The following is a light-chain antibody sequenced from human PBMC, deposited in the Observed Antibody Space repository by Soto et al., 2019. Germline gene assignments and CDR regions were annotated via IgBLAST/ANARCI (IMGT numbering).Light chain of an antibody. CDR3: MQSLQTPPWT. CDR1: QSLLQTNGYTY. V-gene: IGKV2-28*01. CDR2: LTS. J-gene: IGKJ1*01. Sequence: DIVMTQSPLSLPVTPGEPASISCRSSQSLLQTNGYTYLDWYLQKPGQSPQLLIYLTSIRASGVPDRFSGSGSGTEFTLKISKVEDEDVGVYYCMQSLQTPPWTFGPGTKVEFK.